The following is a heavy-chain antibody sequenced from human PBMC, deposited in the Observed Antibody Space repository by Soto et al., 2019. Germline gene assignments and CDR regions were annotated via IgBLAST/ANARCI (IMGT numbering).Heavy chain of an antibody. V-gene: IGHV4-39*01. CDR1: GGSISSSSYY. CDR2: IYYSGTA. Sequence: PSETLSLTCTVSGGSISSSSYYWGWIRHPPGKGLDWIGSIYYSGTAYYNPSLKSLVTISVDTSKNQFSLKLSSVTAADTAVYYCARRNYDFWSGYYMGYYYYGMDVWGQGTTVTVSS. J-gene: IGHJ6*02. CDR3: ARRNYDFWSGYYMGYYYYGMDV. D-gene: IGHD3-3*01.